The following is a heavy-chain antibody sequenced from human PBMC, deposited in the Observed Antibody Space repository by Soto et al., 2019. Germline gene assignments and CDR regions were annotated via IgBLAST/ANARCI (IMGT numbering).Heavy chain of an antibody. CDR3: AIDEGGYAILTGYYKAQQFDQ. CDR2: ISPHNRNT. V-gene: IGHV1-18*01. J-gene: IGHJ4*02. CDR1: GYTFGHFY. D-gene: IGHD3-9*01. Sequence: ASVKVSCKSSGYTFGHFYITWVRQAPGQGLEWMGAISPHNRNTNYAEKFRGRVTMTTDTSTTTAYMELRRLRSDDTAVYYCAIDEGGYAILTGYYKAQQFDQWGPGALVTVSS.